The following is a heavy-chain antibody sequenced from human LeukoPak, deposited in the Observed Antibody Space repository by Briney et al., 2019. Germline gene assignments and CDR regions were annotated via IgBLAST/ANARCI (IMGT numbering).Heavy chain of an antibody. CDR1: GGYISSYY. J-gene: IGHJ6*02. CDR2: IYYSGST. CDR3: ARGSSQDYYYGMDV. D-gene: IGHD6-13*01. V-gene: IGHV4-59*08. Sequence: SETLSLTCTVSGGYISSYYWSWIRQPPGKGLEWIGYIYYSGSTNYNPSLKSRVTISVDTSKNQFSLKLSSVTAADTAVYYCARGSSQDYYYGMDVWGQGTTVTVSS.